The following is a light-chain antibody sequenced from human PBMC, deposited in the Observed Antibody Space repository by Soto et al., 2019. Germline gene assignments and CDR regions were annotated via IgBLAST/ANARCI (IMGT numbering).Light chain of an antibody. CDR3: QQYGGSPRVT. J-gene: IGKJ4*01. V-gene: IGKV3-20*01. CDR2: GAS. Sequence: EIVLXXXPXXLSLSPGERATLSCRASQSVSSNYLAWYQQKPGQAPRLLIYGASSRATGIPDRFSGSGSGTDFTLTISRLEPEDFAVYYCQQYGGSPRVTFGGGTKVEIK. CDR1: QSVSSNY.